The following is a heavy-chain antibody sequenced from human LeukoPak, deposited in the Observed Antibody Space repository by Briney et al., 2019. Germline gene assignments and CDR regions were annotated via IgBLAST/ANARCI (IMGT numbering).Heavy chain of an antibody. CDR2: ISYDGSNK. CDR1: GFTFSNYG. Sequence: PGRSLRLSCAASGFTFSNYGIHWVRQAPGKGLEWVAVISYDGSNKYYADSVKGRFTISRDNSKNTLYLQMNSLRAEDTAVYHGAKEVGSGSFYEYYFDYWGQGTLVTVSS. V-gene: IGHV3-30*18. D-gene: IGHD3-10*01. CDR3: AKEVGSGSFYEYYFDY. J-gene: IGHJ4*02.